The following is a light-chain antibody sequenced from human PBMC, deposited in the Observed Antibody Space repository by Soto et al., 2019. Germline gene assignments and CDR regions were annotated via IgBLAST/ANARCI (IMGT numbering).Light chain of an antibody. J-gene: IGLJ1*01. Sequence: QSALPQPASVSGSPGQSVTISCTGASSDVGGYDYVSWYQQHPGKAPKLILFEVNNRPSGVSNHFSGSKSGNTASLIISGLQAYDVADYYCNSYSTPSTLVLGSGTKLTVL. CDR3: NSYSTPSTLV. CDR2: EVN. V-gene: IGLV2-14*01. CDR1: SSDVGGYDY.